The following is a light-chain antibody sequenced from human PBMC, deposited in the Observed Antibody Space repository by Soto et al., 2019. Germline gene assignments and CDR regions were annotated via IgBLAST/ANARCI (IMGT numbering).Light chain of an antibody. CDR3: QQYVNSPVT. V-gene: IGKV3-20*01. CDR1: QRVNSSY. Sequence: EIVLTQSPDTLYLSPGEGATLSCRASQRVNSSYLAWYQQKPGQAPRLLISGASDRATGVPARVSGSGSGTEFTLTIRRLEPEDFAVYYGQQYVNSPVTFGQGTKLQIK. J-gene: IGKJ2*01. CDR2: GAS.